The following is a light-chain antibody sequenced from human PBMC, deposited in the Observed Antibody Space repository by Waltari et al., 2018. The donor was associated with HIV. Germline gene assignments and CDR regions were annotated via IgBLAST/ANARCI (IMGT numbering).Light chain of an antibody. J-gene: IGLJ2*01. CDR1: SSDVGGYNY. V-gene: IGLV2-23*02. CDR2: AVS. CDR3: CSYAGSSTLV. Sequence: QSALTQPASVSGSPGQSIPISCTGTSSDVGGYNYVSWYQQHPGKAPKLMIYAVSKRPSGVSNRFSGSKSGNTASLTISGLQAEDEADYYCCSYAGSSTLVFGGGTKLTVL.